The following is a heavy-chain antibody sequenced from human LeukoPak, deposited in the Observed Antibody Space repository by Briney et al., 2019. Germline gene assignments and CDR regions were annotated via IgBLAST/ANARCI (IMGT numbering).Heavy chain of an antibody. Sequence: ASVKVSCKASGGTFSSYAISWVRQAPGQGLEWMGGIIPIFGTANYAQKFQGRVTITADESTNTAYMELSSLRADDTAVYYCVRDNWRAYFDYWGQGSLVTVSS. CDR2: IIPIFGTA. CDR3: VRDNWRAYFDY. CDR1: GGTFSSYA. J-gene: IGHJ4*02. V-gene: IGHV1-69*13. D-gene: IGHD3-16*01.